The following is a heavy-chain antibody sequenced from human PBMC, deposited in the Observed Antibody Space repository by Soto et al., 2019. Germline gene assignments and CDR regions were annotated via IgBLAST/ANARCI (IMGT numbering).Heavy chain of an antibody. D-gene: IGHD7-27*01. V-gene: IGHV3-33*01. CDR1: GFTFSSYG. J-gene: IGHJ4*02. CDR2: IWYDGNNK. CDR3: VGRGNQNWGDY. Sequence: QVQLVESGGGVVQPGRSLRLSCEASGFTFSSYGMHWVRQAPGKGLEWVSSIWYDGNNKYYADSVKGRFTISRDNSRNTLFLQMNSLRAEDTALYYCVGRGNQNWGDYWGQGTQVTVSS.